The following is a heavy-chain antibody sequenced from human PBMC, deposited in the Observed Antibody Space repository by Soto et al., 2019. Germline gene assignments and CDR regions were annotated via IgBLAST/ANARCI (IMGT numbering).Heavy chain of an antibody. CDR2: IIPIFGTA. CDR1: GGTFSSYA. V-gene: IGHV1-69*12. Sequence: QVQLVQSGAEVKKPGSSVKVSCKASGGTFSSYAISWVRQAPGQGLEWMGGIIPIFGTADYAAKFQGRVTIAAAESTSTAYIELSTLRSEETAVYYCAGHSSGVPGYYYGMDVWGQGTTVTVSS. J-gene: IGHJ6*02. CDR3: AGHSSGVPGYYYGMDV. D-gene: IGHD3-22*01.